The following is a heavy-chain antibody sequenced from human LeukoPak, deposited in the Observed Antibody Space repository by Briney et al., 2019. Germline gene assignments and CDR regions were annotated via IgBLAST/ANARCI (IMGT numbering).Heavy chain of an antibody. CDR3: AKDHGSSDWYYFDY. V-gene: IGHV3-30*02. J-gene: IGHJ4*02. D-gene: IGHD6-13*01. Sequence: AGGSLRLSCAASGFTFSSYAMHWVRQAPGKGLEWVAFIHYDGSNNYYADSVKGRFTISRDNSKNTLYLQMNTLGADDTAVYYCAKDHGSSDWYYFDYWGQGNLVTVSS. CDR2: IHYDGSNN. CDR1: GFTFSSYA.